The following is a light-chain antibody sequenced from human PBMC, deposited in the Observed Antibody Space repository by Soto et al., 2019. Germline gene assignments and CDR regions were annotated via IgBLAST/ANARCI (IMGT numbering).Light chain of an antibody. J-gene: IGKJ1*01. CDR1: QSISSW. Sequence: DIQMTQSPSTLSASVGDRVTITCRASQSISSWLAWYQQKPGKAPKLLIYKASSLESGVPSRFSGSGSGTEFTLTSSSLQPDDFATYYCQQYKSYSPEAFGQGTKVEIK. V-gene: IGKV1-5*03. CDR2: KAS. CDR3: QQYKSYSPEA.